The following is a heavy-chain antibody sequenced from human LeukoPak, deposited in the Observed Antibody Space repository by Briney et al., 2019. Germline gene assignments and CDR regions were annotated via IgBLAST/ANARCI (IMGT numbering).Heavy chain of an antibody. Sequence: ASVKVFCKACGYSFSIYTMHWVRQARGQRLECMGWINAGNGNTKYSQNFQGRVTITRDTSANTAYMEMSSLRSEDTAVYYCAREIDRDDYNRFFDYWGQGTLVSVSS. D-gene: IGHD5-24*01. V-gene: IGHV1-3*01. CDR1: GYSFSIYT. J-gene: IGHJ4*02. CDR3: AREIDRDDYNRFFDY. CDR2: INAGNGNT.